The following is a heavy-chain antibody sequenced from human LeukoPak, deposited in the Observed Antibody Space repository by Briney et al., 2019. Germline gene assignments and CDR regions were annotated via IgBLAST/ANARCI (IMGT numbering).Heavy chain of an antibody. CDR3: AKVKALDAVASYFDY. Sequence: GGSLRLSCAASGFVFSTYAMGWVRQAPGKGLEWVSAISSSGDNTYYADSVKGQFTISKDNSKNTLDLQMNSLRAEDTAMYHCAKVKALDAVASYFDYWGQGTLVTVSS. V-gene: IGHV3-23*01. CDR1: GFVFSTYA. D-gene: IGHD1-1*01. CDR2: ISSSGDNT. J-gene: IGHJ4*02.